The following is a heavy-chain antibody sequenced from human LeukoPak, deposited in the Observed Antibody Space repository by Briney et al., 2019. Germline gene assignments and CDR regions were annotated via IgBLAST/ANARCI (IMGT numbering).Heavy chain of an antibody. J-gene: IGHJ5*02. Sequence: ASVKVSCKASGYTFARYAMNWVRQAPGQGLEWMGWINTKTGNPTYAQGFTGRFVFSLDTSVNTAYLQISSLKAEDTAVYYCARISGYDPPNPTDDPWSQGTLVIVSS. CDR3: ARISGYDPPNPTDDP. D-gene: IGHD5-12*01. CDR2: INTKTGNP. V-gene: IGHV7-4-1*02. CDR1: GYTFARYA.